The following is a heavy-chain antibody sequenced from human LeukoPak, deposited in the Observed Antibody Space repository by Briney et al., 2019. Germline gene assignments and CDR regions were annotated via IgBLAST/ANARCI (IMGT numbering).Heavy chain of an antibody. CDR2: IYPGDSDT. V-gene: IGHV5-51*01. CDR1: GYSFTSYW. D-gene: IGHD6-6*01. CDR3: ARALPQYSSPSWPPSINNWFDP. Sequence: GESLKISCKGSGYSFTSYWIGWVRQMPGKGLEWMGIIYPGDSDTRYSPSFQGQVTISADKSISTAYLQWSSLKASDTAMYYCARALPQYSSPSWPPSINNWFDPWGQGTLVTVSS. J-gene: IGHJ5*02.